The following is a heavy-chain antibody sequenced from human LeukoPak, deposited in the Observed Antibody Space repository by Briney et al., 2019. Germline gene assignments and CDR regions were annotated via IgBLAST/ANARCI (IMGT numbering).Heavy chain of an antibody. CDR1: GGSISSGDYY. J-gene: IGHJ5*02. D-gene: IGHD3-22*01. V-gene: IGHV4-30-4*01. Sequence: SQALPLTCTVSGGSISSGDYYWSWIRQPPGKGLEWIAYMYYSGSTYYNPSLKSRVTMSADTSKNQLSLKLSSVTAADTAVYYCARPYYYDSRIDPWGQGILVTVSS. CDR2: MYYSGST. CDR3: ARPYYYDSRIDP.